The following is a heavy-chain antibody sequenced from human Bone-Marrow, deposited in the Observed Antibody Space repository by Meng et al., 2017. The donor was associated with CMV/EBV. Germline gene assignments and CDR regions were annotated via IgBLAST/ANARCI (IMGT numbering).Heavy chain of an antibody. J-gene: IGHJ6*02. CDR3: SRDIVVVPAAHFSYYYYGMDV. CDR1: GGTFSSYA. CDR2: ISAYNGNT. D-gene: IGHD2-2*01. V-gene: IGHV1-18*01. Sequence: ASVKVSCKASGGTFSSYAISWVRQAPGQGLEWMGWISAYNGNTNYAQKLQGRVTMTTDTSTSTAYMELRSLRSDDTAVYYCSRDIVVVPAAHFSYYYYGMDVWGQGTTVTVSS.